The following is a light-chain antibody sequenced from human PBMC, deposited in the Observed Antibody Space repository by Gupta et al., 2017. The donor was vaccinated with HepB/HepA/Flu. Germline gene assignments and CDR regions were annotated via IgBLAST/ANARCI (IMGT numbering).Light chain of an antibody. Sequence: PLSSLVTLGQSASLSCRSSQSLVHSDGNTYLTWFQQRPGQPPRPLIYKISNRFSGVPDRISGRGAGTYVTLKSSRVEAEDVGIYYCMQTTQFPHSFGQGTKLEIK. V-gene: IGKV2-24*01. CDR3: MQTTQFPHS. J-gene: IGKJ2*01. CDR1: QSLVHSDGNTY. CDR2: KIS.